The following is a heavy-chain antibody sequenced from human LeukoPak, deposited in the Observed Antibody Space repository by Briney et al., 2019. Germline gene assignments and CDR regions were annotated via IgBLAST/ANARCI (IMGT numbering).Heavy chain of an antibody. CDR2: MNPNSGNT. V-gene: IGHV1-8*01. CDR1: GYTFTSYD. Sequence: GASVKASCKASGYTFTSYDINWVRQATGQGLEWMGWMNPNSGNTGYAQKFQGRVTMTRNTSISTAYMELSSLRSEDTAVYYCARGRTGYDFWSGYSNGDAFDIWGQGTMVTVSS. D-gene: IGHD3-3*01. J-gene: IGHJ3*02. CDR3: ARGRTGYDFWSGYSNGDAFDI.